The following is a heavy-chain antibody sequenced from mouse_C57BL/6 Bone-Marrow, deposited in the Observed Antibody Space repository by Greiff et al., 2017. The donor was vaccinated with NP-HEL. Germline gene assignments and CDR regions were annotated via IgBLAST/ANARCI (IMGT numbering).Heavy chain of an antibody. CDR1: GYTLTDYN. D-gene: IGHD2-4*01. CDR2: INPNNGGT. J-gene: IGHJ3*01. V-gene: IGHV1-22*01. CDR3: AGGTRYDYPWFAY. Sequence: EVQLQQSGPELVKPGASVKMSCKASGYTLTDYNMHWVKQSHGKSLEWIGYINPNNGGTSYNQKFKGKATLTVNKSSSTAYMELRSLTSEDSAVYYCAGGTRYDYPWFAYWGQGTLVTVSA.